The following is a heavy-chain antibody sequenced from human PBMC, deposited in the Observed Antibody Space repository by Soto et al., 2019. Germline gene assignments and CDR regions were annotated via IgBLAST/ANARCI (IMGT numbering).Heavy chain of an antibody. J-gene: IGHJ4*02. CDR1: GGSISSYNYD. Sequence: SETLSLTCPVSGGSISSYNYDWGWIRQPPGKGLEWIGNIQYTGGTYYNPSLKSRVTVSVDTSKNQFSLKLSSVTAADTAVYYCARRGTYYFDSSGYYYPFDYWGQGTLVTVSS. V-gene: IGHV4-39*01. D-gene: IGHD3-22*01. CDR2: IQYTGGT. CDR3: ARRGTYYFDSSGYYYPFDY.